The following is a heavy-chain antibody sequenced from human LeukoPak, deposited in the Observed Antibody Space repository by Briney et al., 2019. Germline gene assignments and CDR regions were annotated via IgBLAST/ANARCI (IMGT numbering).Heavy chain of an antibody. CDR2: ISSSGSTI. Sequence: PGGSLRLSCAASGYTFSSYEMNWVRQAPGKGLEWVSYISSSGSTIYYADSVKGRFTISRDNAKNSLYLQMNSLRAEDTAVYYCARFVYYDGSGYNRYYFDYWGQGTLVTVSS. J-gene: IGHJ4*02. CDR3: ARFVYYDGSGYNRYYFDY. V-gene: IGHV3-48*03. D-gene: IGHD3-22*01. CDR1: GYTFSSYE.